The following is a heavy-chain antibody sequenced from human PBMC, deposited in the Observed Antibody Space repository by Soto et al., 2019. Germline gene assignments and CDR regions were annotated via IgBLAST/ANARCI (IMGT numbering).Heavy chain of an antibody. CDR3: ARSSIRGWSY. D-gene: IGHD2-2*01. CDR1: GGSFSGYY. J-gene: IGHJ4*02. CDR2: ITHSGST. V-gene: IGHV4-34*01. Sequence: SETLSLTCAVYGGSFSGYYWTWIRQPPGKGLEWIGGITHSGSTNYNPSLKSRVTISVDTSKNQFSLNLNSVTAADTAVYYCARSSIRGWSYWGQGTLVTVSS.